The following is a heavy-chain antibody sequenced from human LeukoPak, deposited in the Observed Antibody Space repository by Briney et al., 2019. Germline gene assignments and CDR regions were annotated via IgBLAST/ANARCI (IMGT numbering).Heavy chain of an antibody. CDR1: GFTFSSYG. D-gene: IGHD3-10*01. V-gene: IGHV3-30*18. CDR3: AKDVDPFGSGSYVEGFDY. CDR2: ISYDGSNK. Sequence: GGSLRLSCAASGFTFSSYGMHWVRQAPGKGLEWVAVISYDGSNKYYADSVKGRFTISRDNSKNTLYLQMNSLRAEDTAVYYCAKDVDPFGSGSYVEGFDYWGQGTLVTVSP. J-gene: IGHJ4*02.